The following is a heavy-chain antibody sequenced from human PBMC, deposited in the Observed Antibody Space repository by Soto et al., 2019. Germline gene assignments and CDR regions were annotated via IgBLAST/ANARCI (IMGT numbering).Heavy chain of an antibody. D-gene: IGHD4-17*01. CDR1: GGSISSGDYY. V-gene: IGHV4-30-4*01. J-gene: IGHJ5*02. Sequence: QMQLQESGPGLVKPSQTLSLTCTVSGGSISSGDYYWSWIRQPPGKGLEWIGYIYYSGSTNYNPSLKRRVTIPVDTSRNRFSPELSSVTAAHTAVDYCARVRGRLRRFDRWGQGSLVTVSS. CDR3: ARVRGRLRRFDR. CDR2: IYYSGST.